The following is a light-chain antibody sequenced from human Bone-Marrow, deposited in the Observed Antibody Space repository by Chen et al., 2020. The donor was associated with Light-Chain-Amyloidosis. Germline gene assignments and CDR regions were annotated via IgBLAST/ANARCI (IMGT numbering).Light chain of an antibody. CDR3: QQYNSYSLT. V-gene: IGKV1-5*03. CDR1: QSISSW. J-gene: IGKJ4*01. CDR2: KAS. Sequence: DIQMTQSPSTLSAYVGDRVTITCRASQSISSWLAWFQQKPGKAPNLLIYKASSLESGVPSRFSGSGSVTEFTLTISSLQPDDFATYYCQQYNSYSLTFGGGTRVEIE.